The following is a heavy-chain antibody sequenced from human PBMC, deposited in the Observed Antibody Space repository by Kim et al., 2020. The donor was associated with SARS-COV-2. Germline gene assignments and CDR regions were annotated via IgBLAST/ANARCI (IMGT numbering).Heavy chain of an antibody. J-gene: IGHJ6*02. CDR3: AREGAAGIDHYYGMDV. V-gene: IGHV4-34*01. Sequence: SETLSLTCAVYGGSFSGYYWSWIRQPPGKGLEWIGEINHSGSTNYNPSLKSRVTISVDTSKNQFSLKLSSVTAADTAVYYCAREGAAGIDHYYGMDVWGQEATVTVSS. D-gene: IGHD6-13*01. CDR2: INHSGST. CDR1: GGSFSGYY.